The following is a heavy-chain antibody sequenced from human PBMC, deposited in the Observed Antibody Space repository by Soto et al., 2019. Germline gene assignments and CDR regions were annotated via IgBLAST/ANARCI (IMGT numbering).Heavy chain of an antibody. CDR3: ATLTKYDILTGFYPC. D-gene: IGHD3-9*01. CDR1: GFTVNSNY. CDR2: IYSDGST. J-gene: IGHJ4*02. V-gene: IGHV3-66*01. Sequence: GESLKISCAASGFTVNSNYMSWVRQAPGKGLEWVSVIYSDGSTYYADSVKGRFIISRDNSNNTLYFQMNSLRAEDPAVYYCATLTKYDILTGFYPCWGQGTLVTVSS.